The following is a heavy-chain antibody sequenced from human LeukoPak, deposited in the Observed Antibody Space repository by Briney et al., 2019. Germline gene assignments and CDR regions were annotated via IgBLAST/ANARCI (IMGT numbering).Heavy chain of an antibody. J-gene: IGHJ4*02. CDR3: AKIGIGGSYWDFDS. D-gene: IGHD1-26*01. CDR2: IDPRNGGT. V-gene: IGHV1-2*02. CDR1: GYTFTGYY. Sequence: ASVKVSCKASGYTFTGYYTHWVRQAPGQGLEWMGWIDPRNGGTTYAQTFQGRVTMTRDTSISTAYVELSSLKFDDTAMYYCAKIGIGGSYWDFDSWGQGTLVTVYS.